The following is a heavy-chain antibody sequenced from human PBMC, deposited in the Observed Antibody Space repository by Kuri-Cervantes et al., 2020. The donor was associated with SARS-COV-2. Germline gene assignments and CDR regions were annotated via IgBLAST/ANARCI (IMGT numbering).Heavy chain of an antibody. V-gene: IGHV3-23*01. D-gene: IGHD6-19*01. Sequence: GESLKISCVASGFTFSNYAMSWVRQAPGKGLEWVSAISDSDGSTYFADSVKGRFTISRDNSKNTLYLQMNSLRAEDTAVYYCARNAVAGTYYYYMDVWGKGTTVT. CDR2: ISDSDGST. J-gene: IGHJ6*03. CDR1: GFTFSNYA. CDR3: ARNAVAGTYYYYMDV.